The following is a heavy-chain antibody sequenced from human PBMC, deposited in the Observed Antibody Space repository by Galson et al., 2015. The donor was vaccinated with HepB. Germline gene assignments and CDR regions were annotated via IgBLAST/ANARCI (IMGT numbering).Heavy chain of an antibody. CDR1: GFTFSSYA. Sequence: SLRLSCAASGFTFSSYAMHWVRQAPGKGLEWVAVISYDGSNKYYADSVKGRFTISRDNSKNTLYLQMNSLRAEDTAVYYCAREIGIAARPLGIGYYYYMDVWGKGTTVTVSS. V-gene: IGHV3-30-3*01. J-gene: IGHJ6*03. D-gene: IGHD6-6*01. CDR3: AREIGIAARPLGIGYYYYMDV. CDR2: ISYDGSNK.